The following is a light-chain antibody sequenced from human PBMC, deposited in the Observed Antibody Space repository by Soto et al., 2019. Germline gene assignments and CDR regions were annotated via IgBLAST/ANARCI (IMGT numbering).Light chain of an antibody. V-gene: IGKV3-15*01. J-gene: IGKJ5*01. CDR3: QQYNNWPIT. CDR1: QSINTL. CDR2: RAS. Sequence: ALTQPPATLSVSRGEGASLSRRASQSINTLLAWYQQKNGQPPRILIYRASTRDTDIPARFSGSGSGTDFTLTISRLQSEDFSIYYCQQYNNWPITFGQGTRLEIK.